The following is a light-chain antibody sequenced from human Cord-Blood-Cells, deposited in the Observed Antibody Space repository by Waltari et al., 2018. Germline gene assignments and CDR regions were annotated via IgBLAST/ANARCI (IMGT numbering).Light chain of an antibody. CDR2: GNS. Sequence: QSVLTQPPSVSGAQGQRVTISCTGLSSNIGAGYALPWYQQLPGTAPKLLTYGNSNRPSGVPDRFSGSKSGTSASLAITGLQAEDEADYYCQSYDSSLSGSVFGGGTKLTVL. CDR3: QSYDSSLSGSV. CDR1: SSNIGAGYA. V-gene: IGLV1-40*01. J-gene: IGLJ3*02.